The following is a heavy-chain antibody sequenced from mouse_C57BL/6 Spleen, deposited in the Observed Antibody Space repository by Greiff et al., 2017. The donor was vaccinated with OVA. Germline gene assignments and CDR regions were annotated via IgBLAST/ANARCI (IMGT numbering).Heavy chain of an antibody. V-gene: IGHV1-15*01. J-gene: IGHJ4*01. Sequence: QVQLKESGAELVRPGASVTLSCKASGYTFTDYEMHWVKQTPVHGLEWIGAIDPETGGTAYNQKFKGEAILTADKSSSTAYMELRSLTSEDSAVYYCTRDYDLSYAMDYWGQGTSVTVSS. CDR2: IDPETGGT. CDR1: GYTFTDYE. D-gene: IGHD2-4*01. CDR3: TRDYDLSYAMDY.